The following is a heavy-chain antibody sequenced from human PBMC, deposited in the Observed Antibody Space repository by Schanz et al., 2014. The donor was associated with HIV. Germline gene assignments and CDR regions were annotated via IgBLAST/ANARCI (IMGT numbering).Heavy chain of an antibody. Sequence: EVQLVESGGGVVQPGRSLRLSCEASGFTFNNYGMHWVRQAPGKGLEWVGFIRSKAYGGTTGYAASVKGRFIISRDDSNNIAYLEVNSLKTEDTAVYYCSRVVPRWFGEPHYGMDVWGQGTTVTVSS. J-gene: IGHJ6*02. CDR1: GFTFNNYG. CDR3: SRVVPRWFGEPHYGMDV. CDR2: IRSKAYGGTT. V-gene: IGHV3-49*04. D-gene: IGHD3-10*01.